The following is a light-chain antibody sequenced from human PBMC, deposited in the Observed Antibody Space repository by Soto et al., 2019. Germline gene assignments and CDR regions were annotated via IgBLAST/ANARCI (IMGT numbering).Light chain of an antibody. Sequence: DVVMTQSPLSLHVTLGKPASLSCRSNQSLVHSDGIAYFSWFQQRPGRSPRRLIYKVYNRDPGVTARFSGSGSGTDFALKISRVEAEDVGVYYCMQGTHWPITVGPGTRLEIK. CDR3: MQGTHWPIT. V-gene: IGKV2-30*02. CDR2: KVY. CDR1: QSLVHSDGIAY. J-gene: IGKJ5*01.